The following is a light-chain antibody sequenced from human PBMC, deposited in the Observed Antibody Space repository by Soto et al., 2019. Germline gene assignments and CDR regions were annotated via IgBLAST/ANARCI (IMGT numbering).Light chain of an antibody. CDR1: ESVSSSY. CDR3: QQYGSSPPWT. J-gene: IGKJ1*01. V-gene: IGKV3-20*01. Sequence: EIVLTQSPGTLSLSPGERATLSCRASESVSSSYLAWYQQKPDQAPRLLIFGASSRATGTPDRFSGSGSGTDFTLTISRLEPEDFAVYYCQQYGSSPPWTFGQGTEVEIK. CDR2: GAS.